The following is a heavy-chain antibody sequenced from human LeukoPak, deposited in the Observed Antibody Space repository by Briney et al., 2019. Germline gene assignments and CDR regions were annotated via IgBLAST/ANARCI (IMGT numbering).Heavy chain of an antibody. CDR1: GGSISSSSYY. CDR3: ARDARFFYGMDV. J-gene: IGHJ6*02. Sequence: KPSETLSLTCTVSGGSISSSSYYWGWSRQPPGKGLEWIGSIYYSGSTYYNPSLKSRVTISVDTSKNQFSLKLSSVTAADTAVYYCARDARFFYGMDVWGQGTTVTVSS. V-gene: IGHV4-39*07. CDR2: IYYSGST. D-gene: IGHD3-3*01.